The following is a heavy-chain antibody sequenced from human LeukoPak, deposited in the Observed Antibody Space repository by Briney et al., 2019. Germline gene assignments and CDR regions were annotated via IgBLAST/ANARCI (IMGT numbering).Heavy chain of an antibody. Sequence: SETLSLTCTVSGGSISSSSYYWGWIRQPPGKGLEWIGSIYYNGSTYYNPSLKSRVTISVDTSKNQFSLKLSSVTAADTAVYYCARQGWELLEYYFDYWGQGTLVTVSS. CDR2: IYYNGST. CDR1: GGSISSSSYY. V-gene: IGHV4-39*01. J-gene: IGHJ4*02. CDR3: ARQGWELLEYYFDY. D-gene: IGHD1-26*01.